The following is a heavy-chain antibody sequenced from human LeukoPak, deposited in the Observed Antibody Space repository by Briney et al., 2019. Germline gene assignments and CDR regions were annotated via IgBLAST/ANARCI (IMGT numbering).Heavy chain of an antibody. CDR2: ISSSSSYI. CDR1: GFTFSSYS. Sequence: GGSLRLSCAASGFTFSSYSMNWVRQAPGKGLEWVSSISSSSSYIYYADSVKGRFTISRDNAKNSLYLQMNSLRAEDTAVYYCARLSSSWYKHLDYWGQGTLVTVSS. CDR3: ARLSSSWYKHLDY. V-gene: IGHV3-21*01. D-gene: IGHD6-13*01. J-gene: IGHJ4*02.